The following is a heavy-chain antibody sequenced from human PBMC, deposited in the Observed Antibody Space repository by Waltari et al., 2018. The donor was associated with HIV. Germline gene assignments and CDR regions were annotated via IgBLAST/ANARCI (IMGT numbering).Heavy chain of an antibody. D-gene: IGHD4-17*01. CDR2: INHSGST. J-gene: IGHJ2*01. CDR1: GGSFSGYY. CDR3: ARGREYGNYWYFDL. V-gene: IGHV4-34*01. Sequence: QVQLQQWGAGLLKPSETLSLTCAVYGGSFSGYYWSWIRQPPGKGLEWIGEINHSGSTNYNPSLKSRVTISVDTSKNQFSPKLSSVTAADTAVYYCARGREYGNYWYFDLWGRGTLVTVSS.